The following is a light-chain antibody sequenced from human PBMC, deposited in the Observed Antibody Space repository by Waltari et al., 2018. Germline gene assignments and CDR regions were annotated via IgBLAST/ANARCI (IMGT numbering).Light chain of an antibody. CDR1: SSAVGTYDS. J-gene: IGLJ1*01. CDR3: SSYTTSSTVYV. V-gene: IGLV2-14*03. Sequence: QSALTQPASVSGSPGQSITISCTGTSSAVGTYDSVSWSQQHPGKAPKLMIYDVTKRPSGIANRFSGSKSGNTASLTISGLQAEDEADYYCSSYTTSSTVYVFGTGTKVTVL. CDR2: DVT.